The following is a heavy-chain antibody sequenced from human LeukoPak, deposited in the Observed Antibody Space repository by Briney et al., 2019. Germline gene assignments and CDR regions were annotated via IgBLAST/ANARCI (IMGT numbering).Heavy chain of an antibody. CDR2: INTDGSET. Sequence: GGSLRLSCVVSGFTFSDYWMTWVRQSPAKGLERVANINTDGSETYYMDPVKGRFTIFRDNAQNSVFLQMHSLRAEDTGVYFCTRDRGWQTFDYWGQGTLLTVSS. CDR1: GFTFSDYW. J-gene: IGHJ4*02. D-gene: IGHD5-24*01. V-gene: IGHV3-7*01. CDR3: TRDRGWQTFDY.